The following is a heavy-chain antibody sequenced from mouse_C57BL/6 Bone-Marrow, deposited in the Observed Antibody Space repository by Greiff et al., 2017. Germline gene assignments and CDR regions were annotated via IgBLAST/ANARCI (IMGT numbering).Heavy chain of an antibody. J-gene: IGHJ3*01. CDR2: IHPNSGST. V-gene: IGHV1-64*01. CDR3: ARCLCRRFAY. Sequence: QVQLQQPGAELVKPGASVKLSCKASGYTFTSYWMHWVKQRPGQGLEWIGMIHPNSGSTNYNEKFKSKATLTVDKSSSTAYMQLSSLTSEDSAVYACARCLCRRFAYWGQGTLVTVSA. D-gene: IGHD6-1*01. CDR1: GYTFTSYW.